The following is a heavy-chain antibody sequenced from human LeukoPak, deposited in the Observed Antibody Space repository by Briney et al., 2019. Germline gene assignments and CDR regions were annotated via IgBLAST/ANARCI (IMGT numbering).Heavy chain of an antibody. CDR3: ARERRVAVDGTPDY. J-gene: IGHJ4*02. Sequence: GGSLRLSCAASGFTFSSYAMSWVRQAPGKGLEWVSAISGSGGSIYYADSVKGRFTISRDNAKNSLYLQMNSLRAEDTAVYYCARERRVAVDGTPDYWGQGTLVTVSS. V-gene: IGHV3-23*01. D-gene: IGHD6-19*01. CDR1: GFTFSSYA. CDR2: ISGSGGSI.